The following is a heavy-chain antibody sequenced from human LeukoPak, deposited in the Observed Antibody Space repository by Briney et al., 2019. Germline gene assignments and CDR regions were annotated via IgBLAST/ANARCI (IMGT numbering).Heavy chain of an antibody. D-gene: IGHD4-17*01. CDR2: ISAYNDNT. V-gene: IGHV1-18*01. Sequence: ASVKVSCKASGYSFTSYGISWVRQAPGQGLEWMGWISAYNDNTNHAQKLQGRVTMTTDTSTSTAYMELWSLRSDDTAVYYCARDYGDYGYYFDCWGQGALVTVSS. CDR3: ARDYGDYGYYFDC. J-gene: IGHJ4*02. CDR1: GYSFTSYG.